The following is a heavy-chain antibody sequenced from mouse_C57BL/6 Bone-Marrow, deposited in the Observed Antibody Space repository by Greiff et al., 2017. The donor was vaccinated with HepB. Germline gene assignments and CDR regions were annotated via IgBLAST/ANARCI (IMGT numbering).Heavy chain of an antibody. CDR2: ISYDGSN. CDR3: ARDYDGRGFAY. Sequence: EVQLQQSGPGLVKPSQSLSLTCSVTGYSITSGYYWNWIRQFPGNKLEWMGYISYDGSNNYNPPLKNRISITRDTSKNQFFLKLNSVTTEDTATYYCARDYDGRGFAYWGQGTLVTVSA. V-gene: IGHV3-6*01. CDR1: GYSITSGYY. J-gene: IGHJ3*01. D-gene: IGHD2-3*01.